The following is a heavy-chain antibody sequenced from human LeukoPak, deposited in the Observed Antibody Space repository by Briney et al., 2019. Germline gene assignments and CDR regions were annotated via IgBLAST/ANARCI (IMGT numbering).Heavy chain of an antibody. CDR3: ARTHIYPPFDY. CDR1: GYTFTSYY. D-gene: IGHD2-21*01. Sequence: ASVKVSCKASGYTFTSYYMHWVRQAPGQGLEWMGIINPSGGSTSYAQKFQGRVTMTRDTSTSTVYMDLSSLRSEDTAVYYWARTHIYPPFDYWGQGTLVTVSS. CDR2: INPSGGST. J-gene: IGHJ4*02. V-gene: IGHV1-46*01.